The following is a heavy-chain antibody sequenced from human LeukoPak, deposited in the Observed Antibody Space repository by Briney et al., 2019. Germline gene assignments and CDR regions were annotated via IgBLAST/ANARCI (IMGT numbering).Heavy chain of an antibody. CDR2: ISSSGSTI. CDR1: GFTFSDYY. J-gene: IGHJ3*02. CDR3: ARRRVNQLHDAFDI. Sequence: GGSLRLSCAASGFTFSDYYMSWIRQAPGKGLEWVSYISSSGSTIYYADSVKGRFTISRDNAKNSLYLQMNSLRAEDTAVYYCARRRVNQLHDAFDIWGQGTTVTVSS. V-gene: IGHV3-11*01. D-gene: IGHD2-2*01.